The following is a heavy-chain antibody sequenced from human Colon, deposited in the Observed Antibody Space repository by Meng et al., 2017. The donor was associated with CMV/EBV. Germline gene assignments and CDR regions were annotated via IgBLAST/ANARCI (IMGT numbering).Heavy chain of an antibody. CDR2: INPNSGVT. Sequence: ASVTVSCKASRHTFTGHYMHWVRQAPGQGLEWMGWINPNSGVTNYAQKFQGRVTMTRDTSITTAYMELSRLRSDDTAVYFCERTRVPGYCGSTSCPDAFDVWGQGTMVTVSS. CDR3: ERTRVPGYCGSTSCPDAFDV. CDR1: RHTFTGHY. J-gene: IGHJ3*01. V-gene: IGHV1-2*02. D-gene: IGHD2-2*01.